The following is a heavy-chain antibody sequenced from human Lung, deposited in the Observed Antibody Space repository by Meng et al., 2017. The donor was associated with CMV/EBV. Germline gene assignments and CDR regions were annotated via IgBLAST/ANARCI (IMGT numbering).Heavy chain of an antibody. CDR3: ARGVLGAGSSTVDF. J-gene: IGHJ4*02. V-gene: IGHV1-3*01. CDR2: ISGGKGDT. D-gene: IGHD3-10*01. CDR1: TYVFTTYK. Sequence: STYVFTTYKIHWVRQAPGQMLEWMGWISGGKGDTKYSQKFQDRVTFTGNTSASTVYMEVRSLTPTDTAVYYCARGVLGAGSSTVDFWGQGSLVTVSS.